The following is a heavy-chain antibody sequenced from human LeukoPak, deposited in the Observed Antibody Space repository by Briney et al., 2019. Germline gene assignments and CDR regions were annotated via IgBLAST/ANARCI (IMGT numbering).Heavy chain of an antibody. Sequence: GGSLRLSCAASGFTSSSYAMSWVRQAPGKGREWVSAISGSGGSTYYADSVKGRFTISRDNSKSTLYLQMNSLRAEDTAVYYRAKEDGYSYGYHFDYWGQGTLVTVSS. V-gene: IGHV3-23*01. D-gene: IGHD5-18*01. J-gene: IGHJ4*02. CDR1: GFTSSSYA. CDR3: AKEDGYSYGYHFDY. CDR2: ISGSGGST.